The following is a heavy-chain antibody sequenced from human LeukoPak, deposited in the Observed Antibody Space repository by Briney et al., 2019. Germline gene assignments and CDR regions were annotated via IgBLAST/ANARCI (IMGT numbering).Heavy chain of an antibody. Sequence: SETLTLTCTVPVGSISSYYWSWIRQPPGKGLEWIGYIYYRGSTNYNPSLKSRVTISVDTSKNQFSLKLSSVTAADTPAYYCARNGDCSGGSCYAGEANRNWFDPWGQGTLVTVSS. CDR2: IYYRGST. CDR1: VGSISSYY. D-gene: IGHD2-15*01. CDR3: ARNGDCSGGSCYAGEANRNWFDP. V-gene: IGHV4-59*01. J-gene: IGHJ5*02.